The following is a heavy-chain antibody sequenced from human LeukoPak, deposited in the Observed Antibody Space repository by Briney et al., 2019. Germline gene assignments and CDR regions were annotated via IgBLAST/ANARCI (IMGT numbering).Heavy chain of an antibody. CDR3: AKQPAASAHEAGGSFWYFDL. CDR1: GFTFSSYG. J-gene: IGHJ2*01. D-gene: IGHD2-15*01. Sequence: GGSLRLSCAASGFTFSSYGMHWVRQAPGKGLDWVAVISNDGSKKYYADSVKGRFTISRDNSKNTLYLQMNSLRVEDTAVYYCAKQPAASAHEAGGSFWYFDLWGRGTLVTVSS. V-gene: IGHV3-30*18. CDR2: ISNDGSKK.